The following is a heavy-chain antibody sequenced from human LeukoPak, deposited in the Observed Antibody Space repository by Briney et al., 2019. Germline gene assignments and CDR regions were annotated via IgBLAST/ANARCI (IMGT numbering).Heavy chain of an antibody. D-gene: IGHD3-10*01. V-gene: IGHV1-69*04. CDR1: GGTFSSYA. CDR2: IIPILGIA. J-gene: IGHJ6*02. Sequence: SVKVSCKASGGTFSSYAISWVRQAPGQGLEWMGRIIPILGIANYAQKFQGRVTITADKSTSTAYMELSSLRSEDTAVYYCARDRLGDPPYGMDVWGQGTTVTVPS. CDR3: ARDRLGDPPYGMDV.